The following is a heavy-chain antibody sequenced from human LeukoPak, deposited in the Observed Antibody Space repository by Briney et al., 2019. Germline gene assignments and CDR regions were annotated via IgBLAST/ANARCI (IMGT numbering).Heavy chain of an antibody. CDR1: GYSISSGYY. V-gene: IGHV4-38-2*01. D-gene: IGHD5-18*01. J-gene: IGHJ4*02. CDR3: ARQLGYSYGNDY. Sequence: PSETLSLTCAVSGYSISSGYYWGWIRQPPGKGLEWIGYIYYSGSTNYNPSLKSRVTISVDTSKNQFSLKLSSVTAADTAVYYCARQLGYSYGNDYWGQGTLVTVSS. CDR2: IYYSGST.